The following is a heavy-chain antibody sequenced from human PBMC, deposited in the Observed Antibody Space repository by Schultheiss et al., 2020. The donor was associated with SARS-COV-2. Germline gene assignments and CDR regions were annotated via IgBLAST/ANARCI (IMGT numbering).Heavy chain of an antibody. Sequence: ASVKVSCKASGYTFTGYYMHWVRQAPGQGLEWMGWINPNSGGTNYAQKFQGRVTMTRDTSISTAYMELSRLRSDDTAVYYCARDSGGPYYDFWSAPDWFDPWGQGTLVTVSS. J-gene: IGHJ5*02. CDR1: GYTFTGYY. CDR3: ARDSGGPYYDFWSAPDWFDP. CDR2: INPNSGGT. D-gene: IGHD3-3*01. V-gene: IGHV1-2*02.